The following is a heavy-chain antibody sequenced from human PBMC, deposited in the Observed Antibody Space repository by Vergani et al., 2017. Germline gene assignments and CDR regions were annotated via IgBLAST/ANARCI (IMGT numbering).Heavy chain of an antibody. J-gene: IGHJ3*02. CDR1: GFTFSSYS. V-gene: IGHV3-48*01. CDR3: ASLALAHQLLRYDAFDI. CDR2: ISSSSSNI. D-gene: IGHD2-2*01. Sequence: EVQLVESGGGLVQPGGSLRLSCAASGFTFSSYSMNWVRPAPGKGMEWVSYISSSSSNIYYADSVKGRFTISRDNDKNSLYLKLNSLRAEDTAVYYCASLALAHQLLRYDAFDIWGQGTMVTVSS.